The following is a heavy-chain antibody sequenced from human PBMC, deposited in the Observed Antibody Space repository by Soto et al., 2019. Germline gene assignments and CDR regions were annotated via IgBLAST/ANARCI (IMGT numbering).Heavy chain of an antibody. D-gene: IGHD6-13*01. Sequence: EVQLLESGGGLVQPGGSLRLSCAASGLTFSSYAMSWIRQAPGKGLEWVSAISGSGGSTYYADSVKGRFTISRDNSNNTLYLQMNSLRAEDTAVYYCAKEQKDSSSWSELNYWGQGTLVTVSS. V-gene: IGHV3-23*01. J-gene: IGHJ4*02. CDR1: GLTFSSYA. CDR3: AKEQKDSSSWSELNY. CDR2: ISGSGGST.